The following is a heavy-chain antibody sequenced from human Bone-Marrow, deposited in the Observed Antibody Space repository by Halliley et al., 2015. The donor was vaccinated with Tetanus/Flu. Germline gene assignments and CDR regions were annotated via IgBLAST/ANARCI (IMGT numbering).Heavy chain of an antibody. Sequence: GYTKSYADSVKGRFTISKDNAKNALYLEMNGLTADETGVYYCARALVPVEAGGGNFYGMDVWGQGTTVTVSS. J-gene: IGHJ6*02. CDR2: GYTK. CDR3: ARALVPVEAGGGNFYGMDV. V-gene: IGHV3-74*01. D-gene: IGHD6-19*01.